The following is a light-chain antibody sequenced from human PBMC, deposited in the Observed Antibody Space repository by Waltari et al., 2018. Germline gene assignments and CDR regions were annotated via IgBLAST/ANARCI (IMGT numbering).Light chain of an antibody. CDR3: SSYTSSSTLL. CDR2: EVS. Sequence: QSALTQPASVSGSPGQSITLSCPGTSRDVGGYNSFSWYQQPPGKAPKLMIFEVSNRPSGVSNRFSGSKSGNTASLTISGLQAEDEADYYCSSYTSSSTLLFGGGTKLTVL. CDR1: SRDVGGYNS. V-gene: IGLV2-14*01. J-gene: IGLJ2*01.